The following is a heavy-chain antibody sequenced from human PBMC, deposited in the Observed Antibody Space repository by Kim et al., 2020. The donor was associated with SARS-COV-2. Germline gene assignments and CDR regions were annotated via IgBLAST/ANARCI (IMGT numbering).Heavy chain of an antibody. V-gene: IGHV1-3*01. D-gene: IGHD1-26*01. CDR1: GYTFTSYA. Sequence: ASVKVSCKASGYTFTSYAMHWVRQAPGQRLEGMGWINAGNGNTKYSQKFQGRVTITRDTSASTAYMELSSLRSEDTAVYYCARDGSPEYYFDYWGQGTLVTVSS. CDR2: INAGNGNT. J-gene: IGHJ4*02. CDR3: ARDGSPEYYFDY.